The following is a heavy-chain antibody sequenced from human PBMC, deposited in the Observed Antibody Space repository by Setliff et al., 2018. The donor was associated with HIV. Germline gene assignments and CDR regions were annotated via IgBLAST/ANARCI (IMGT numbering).Heavy chain of an antibody. CDR3: ARHLAEADRYRFSRVHGALKH. J-gene: IGHJ4*02. Sequence: SETLSLTCTVSGGSISSHYWSWIRQPPGKGLEWIGSLYYSGSTVYNPSLKSPVTISLDASKTQFSLRLTSVTAADTAVYFCARHLAEADRYRFSRVHGALKHWGQGTLVTVSS. V-gene: IGHV4-59*11. D-gene: IGHD3-16*02. CDR2: LYYSGST. CDR1: GGSISSHY.